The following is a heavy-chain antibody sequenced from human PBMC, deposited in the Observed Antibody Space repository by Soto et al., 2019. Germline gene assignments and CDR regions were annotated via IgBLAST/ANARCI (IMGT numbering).Heavy chain of an antibody. Sequence: ASVKVSCKASGYTFTSYGISWVRQAPGQGLEWMGWISAYNGNTNYAQKLQGRVTMTTDTSTSTACMELRSLRSDDTAVYYCARVPSIAVAGTEWFDPWGQGTLVTVSS. CDR1: GYTFTSYG. CDR2: ISAYNGNT. CDR3: ARVPSIAVAGTEWFDP. J-gene: IGHJ5*02. V-gene: IGHV1-18*01. D-gene: IGHD6-19*01.